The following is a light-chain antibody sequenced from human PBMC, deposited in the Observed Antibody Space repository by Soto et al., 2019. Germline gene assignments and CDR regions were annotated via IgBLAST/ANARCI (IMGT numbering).Light chain of an antibody. CDR3: KQYGGTLAT. CDR2: GAS. CDR1: QSVRKY. Sequence: EIVLTQSPGTLALYPGEGATLSCSASQSVRKYLAWYQQIPGQDPTLLIYGASSRATGIPDSFSGSGFGTEFTLNLSKLEPETFPVHYCKQYGGTLATFCERTKVEIK. J-gene: IGKJ1*01. V-gene: IGKV3-20*01.